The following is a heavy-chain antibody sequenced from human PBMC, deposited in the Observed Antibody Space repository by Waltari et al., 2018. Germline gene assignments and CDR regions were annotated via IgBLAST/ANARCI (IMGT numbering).Heavy chain of an antibody. J-gene: IGHJ6*02. Sequence: VQLVESGGGLVQPGGSLRLSCEASGFTFSTYWMCWVRQVPGKGLVWVSTMTSDGSRTRYADSVKCRFTISRDNAKNTLYLQTNSLRAEDTAVYYCASHRPGGYGMDVWGHGTTVTVSS. CDR3: ASHRPGGYGMDV. D-gene: IGHD2-15*01. V-gene: IGHV3-74*01. CDR2: MTSDGSRT. CDR1: GFTFSTYW.